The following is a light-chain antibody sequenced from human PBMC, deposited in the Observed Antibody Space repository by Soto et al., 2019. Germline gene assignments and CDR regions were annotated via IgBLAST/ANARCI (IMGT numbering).Light chain of an antibody. CDR3: CSHAGRGSVI. CDR2: G. Sequence: QAVVTQPPSVSGDPGQRVTISCTGSSSNIGAGYPVHWYQQLPGTAPKLLVAGNRPSGVPDRFSVSKSGASASLAITVLQAEDEADYYCCSHAGRGSVIFGGGTKLTVL. J-gene: IGLJ2*01. CDR1: SSNIGAGYP. V-gene: IGLV1-40*03.